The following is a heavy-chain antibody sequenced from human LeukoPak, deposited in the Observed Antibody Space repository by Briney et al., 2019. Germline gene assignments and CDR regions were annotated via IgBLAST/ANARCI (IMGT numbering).Heavy chain of an antibody. CDR3: AETLDTAIDEGVFDY. V-gene: IGHV3-23*01. Sequence: GGSLRLSCAASGFTFSSYAMSWVRQAPGKGLEWVSAISGSGGSTYYADSVKGRFTISRDNSKNTLYLQMNSLRAEDTAVYYCAETLDTAIDEGVFDYWGQGTLVTVSS. J-gene: IGHJ4*02. CDR2: ISGSGGST. CDR1: GFTFSSYA. D-gene: IGHD5-18*01.